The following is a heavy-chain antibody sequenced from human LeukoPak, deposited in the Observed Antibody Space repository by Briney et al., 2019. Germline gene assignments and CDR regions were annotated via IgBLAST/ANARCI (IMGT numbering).Heavy chain of an antibody. CDR2: ISGSGLST. CDR3: ARATLAGIMKNYFDY. J-gene: IGHJ4*02. D-gene: IGHD3-16*01. V-gene: IGHV3-23*01. Sequence: GGSLRLSCAASGFTFSSHGMSWVRQAPGKGLEWVSGISGSGLSTYYEDSVKGRHTISRDNSKNTLYLQMNSLRAEDTAVYYCARATLAGIMKNYFDYWGQGTLVTVSS. CDR1: GFTFSSHG.